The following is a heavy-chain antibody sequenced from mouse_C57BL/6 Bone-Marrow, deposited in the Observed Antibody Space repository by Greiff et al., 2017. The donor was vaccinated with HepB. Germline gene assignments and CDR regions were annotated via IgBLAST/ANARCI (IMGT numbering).Heavy chain of an antibody. J-gene: IGHJ4*01. CDR1: GYTFTRYD. Sequence: VKLQESGPELVKPGASVKLSCKASGYTFTRYDINWVKQRPGQGLEWIGWIYPRDGSTKYNEKFKGKATLTVDTSSSTAYMELHRLTSEDSAVYFCASRGLRRPMDYWGQGTSVTVSS. D-gene: IGHD2-2*01. CDR3: ASRGLRRPMDY. V-gene: IGHV1-85*01. CDR2: IYPRDGST.